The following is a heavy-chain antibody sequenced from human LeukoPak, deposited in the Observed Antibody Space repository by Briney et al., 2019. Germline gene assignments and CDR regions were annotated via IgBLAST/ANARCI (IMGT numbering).Heavy chain of an antibody. CDR1: GFTFSNYA. V-gene: IGHV3-30-3*01. D-gene: IGHD6-13*01. Sequence: PGRSLRLSCTASGFTFSNYAMHWLRQGPGNGLEWVAFISNDGDNTYYADSVKGRFTISRDNSKTTLFLQMSGLRAEDTAFYYCAREYSFYSTSHFDSWGQGTLVTVSS. J-gene: IGHJ4*02. CDR2: ISNDGDNT. CDR3: AREYSFYSTSHFDS.